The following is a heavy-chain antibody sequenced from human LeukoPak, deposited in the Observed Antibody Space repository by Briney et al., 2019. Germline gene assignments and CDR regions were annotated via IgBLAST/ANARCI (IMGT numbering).Heavy chain of an antibody. V-gene: IGHV3-30*02. Sequence: GGSLRLPCAASGFTFSSYGMHWVRQAPGKGLEWVAFIRYDGSNKYYADSVKGRFTISRDNSKNTLYLQMDSLRAEDTAVYYCAKDGGYCSSTSCHYYYYMDVWGKGTTVTVSS. CDR2: IRYDGSNK. CDR1: GFTFSSYG. J-gene: IGHJ6*03. D-gene: IGHD2-2*03. CDR3: AKDGGYCSSTSCHYYYYMDV.